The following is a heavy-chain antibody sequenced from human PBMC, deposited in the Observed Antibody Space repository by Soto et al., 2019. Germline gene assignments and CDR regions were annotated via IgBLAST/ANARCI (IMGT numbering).Heavy chain of an antibody. CDR3: ARGRYCLTGRCFPNWFDS. D-gene: IGHD7-27*01. Sequence: SETLSLTCSVSGDSISNLDYFWAWIRQPPGQALEYIGYIYKSATTYYNPSFESRVAISVDTSKSQFSLNVTSVTAADTAVYFCARGRYCLTGRCFPNWFDSWGLGALVTVSS. CDR2: IYKSATT. V-gene: IGHV4-30-4*01. CDR1: GDSISNLDYF. J-gene: IGHJ5*01.